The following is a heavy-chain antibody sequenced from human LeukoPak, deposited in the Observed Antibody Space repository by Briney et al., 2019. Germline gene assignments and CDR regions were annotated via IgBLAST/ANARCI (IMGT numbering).Heavy chain of an antibody. Sequence: GGSLRLSCTASGFTFDDYVMHWVRQAPGKGLEWVSLISGDGSGTYYADSVKGRFTISRDNSKNSLFLHMSGLRAEDTALYYCATQNPPGSGYYDTYIWFDPWGQGTLVTVAS. D-gene: IGHD5-12*01. V-gene: IGHV3-43*02. J-gene: IGHJ5*02. CDR1: GFTFDDYV. CDR2: ISGDGSGT. CDR3: ATQNPPGSGYYDTYIWFDP.